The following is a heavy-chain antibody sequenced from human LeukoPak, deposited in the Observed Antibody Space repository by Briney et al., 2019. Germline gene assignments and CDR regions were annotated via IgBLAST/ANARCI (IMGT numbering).Heavy chain of an antibody. V-gene: IGHV3-23*01. D-gene: IGHD6-19*01. J-gene: IGHJ4*02. CDR2: SGSGGST. CDR3: AKGRGIAVAASGDY. CDR1: GFTFSSYA. Sequence: GGSLRLSCAASGFTFSSYAMSWVRQAPGKGLEWVSGSGSGGSTYYADSVKGRFTISRDNSKNTLYLRMNSLRAEDTAVYYCAKGRGIAVAASGDYWGQGTLVTVSS.